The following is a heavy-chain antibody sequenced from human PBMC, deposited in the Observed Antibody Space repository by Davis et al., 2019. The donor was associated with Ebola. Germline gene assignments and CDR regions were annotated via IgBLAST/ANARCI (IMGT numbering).Heavy chain of an antibody. V-gene: IGHV3-30*03. J-gene: IGHJ4*02. CDR3: ARDRELLGRGLDY. D-gene: IGHD1-7*01. Sequence: GESLKISCAASGFTFSNFYMSWVRQAPGKGLEWVAVISFDGSNKYYTDSVKGRFTISRDNSKDTLYLQMNSLRPEDTAVHYCARDRELLGRGLDYWGQGILVIVSS. CDR2: ISFDGSNK. CDR1: GFTFSNFY.